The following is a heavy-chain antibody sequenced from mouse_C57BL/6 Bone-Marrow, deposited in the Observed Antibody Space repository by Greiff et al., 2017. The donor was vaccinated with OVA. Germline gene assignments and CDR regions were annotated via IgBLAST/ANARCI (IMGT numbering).Heavy chain of an antibody. CDR1: GYAFTSSW. Sequence: QVQLQQPGPELVKPGASVKISCKASGYAFTSSWMHWVKQRPGQGLEWIGRIYPGDGGTNYNGKFKGKATLTADKSSSTAYMQLSSLTSEDSAVYYCARGLKGPAMAYWGQGTSVTVSA. J-gene: IGHJ4*01. D-gene: IGHD1-3*01. V-gene: IGHV1-82*01. CDR2: IYPGDGGT. CDR3: ARGLKGPAMAY.